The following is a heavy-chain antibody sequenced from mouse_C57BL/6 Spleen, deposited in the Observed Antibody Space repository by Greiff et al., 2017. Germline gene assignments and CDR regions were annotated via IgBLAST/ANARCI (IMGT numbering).Heavy chain of an antibody. CDR3: ARPLSGSSYYFDY. CDR1: GYTFTDYN. D-gene: IGHD1-1*01. CDR2: INPNNGGT. V-gene: IGHV1-22*01. Sequence: VQLKQSGPELVKPGASVKMSCKASGYTFTDYNMHWVKQSHGKSLEWIGYINPNNGGTSYNQKFKGKATLTVNKSSSTAYMELRSLTSEDSAVYYCARPLSGSSYYFDYWGQGTTLTVSS. J-gene: IGHJ2*01.